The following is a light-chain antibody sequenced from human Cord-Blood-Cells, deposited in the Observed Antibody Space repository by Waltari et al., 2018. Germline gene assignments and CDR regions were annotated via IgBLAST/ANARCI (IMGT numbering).Light chain of an antibody. CDR1: SANLGSNY. Sequence: QSVLTQPPSASGTPGRRVTTPCSGSSANLGSNYVYWYQQLPGTAPKLPIYRNNQRPSGVPDRFSGSKSGTSASLAISGLRSEDEAEYYCAAWDDSLSGRVFGGGTKLTVL. CDR3: AAWDDSLSGRV. CDR2: RNN. J-gene: IGLJ2*01. V-gene: IGLV1-47*01.